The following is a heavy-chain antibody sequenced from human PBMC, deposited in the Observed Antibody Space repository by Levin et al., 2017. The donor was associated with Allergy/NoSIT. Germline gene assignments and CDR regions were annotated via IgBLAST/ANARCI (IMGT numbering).Heavy chain of an antibody. CDR3: ARHGEDYYRRGANNWFDP. CDR1: GGSISSYY. CDR2: IYYSGST. J-gene: IGHJ5*02. Sequence: PSETLSLTCTVSGGSISSYYWSWIRQPPGKGLEWIGYIYYSGSTNYNPSLKSRVTISVDTSKNQFSLKLSSVTAAGTAVYYCARHGEDYYRRGANNWFDPWGQGTLVTVSS. V-gene: IGHV4-59*08. D-gene: IGHD3-10*01.